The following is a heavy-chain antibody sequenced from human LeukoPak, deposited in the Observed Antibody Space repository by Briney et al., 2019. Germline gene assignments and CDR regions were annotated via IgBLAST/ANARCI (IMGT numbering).Heavy chain of an antibody. J-gene: IGHJ4*02. CDR1: GYTLTESS. CDR2: FDPEDGET. V-gene: IGHV1-24*01. Sequence: ASVKVSCKVSGYTLTESSMHWVRQAPGKGLEWMGGFDPEDGETIYAQKFQGRVTMTEDTSTDTAYMELSSLRSEDTAVYYCATDYYGSGSYSYWGQGTLVTVSS. CDR3: ATDYYGSGSYSY. D-gene: IGHD3-10*01.